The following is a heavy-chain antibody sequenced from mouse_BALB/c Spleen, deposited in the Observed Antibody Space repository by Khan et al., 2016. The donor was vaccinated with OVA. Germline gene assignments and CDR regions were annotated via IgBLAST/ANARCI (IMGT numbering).Heavy chain of an antibody. CDR3: ARGGADYYRNDGGAMEY. V-gene: IGHV9-4*02. Sequence: QVQLKQSGPELKKPGETVRISCKASGYTFTTAGIQWVQKMPGKGLKWIGWINTHSGVPKYAEDFKGRFAFSLEISVNTAYLQITNLKNEDTATYFCARGGADYYRNDGGAMEYWGQGTSVTVSS. D-gene: IGHD2-14*01. CDR2: INTHSGVP. J-gene: IGHJ4*01. CDR1: GYTFTTAG.